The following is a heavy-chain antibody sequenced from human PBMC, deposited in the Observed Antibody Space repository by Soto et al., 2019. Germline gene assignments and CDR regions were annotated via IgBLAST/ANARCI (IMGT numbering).Heavy chain of an antibody. CDR3: ARVSDYGDPSYFDY. D-gene: IGHD4-17*01. CDR1: GGTFSSYT. V-gene: IGHV1-69*02. Sequence: GASVKVSCKASGGTFSSYTISWVRQAPGQGLEWMGRIIPILGIANYAQKFQGRVTITADKSTSTAYMELSSLRSEDTAVYYCARVSDYGDPSYFDYWGQGTLVTVSS. CDR2: IIPILGIA. J-gene: IGHJ4*02.